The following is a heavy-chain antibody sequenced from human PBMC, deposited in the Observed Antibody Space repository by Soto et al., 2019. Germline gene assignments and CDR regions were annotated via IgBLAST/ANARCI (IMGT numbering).Heavy chain of an antibody. CDR2: ISTYNTNT. J-gene: IGHJ4*02. Sequence: QVQLVQSGAEVEKPGASVKVSCKASGYTFTNYGISWVRQAPGQGLEWMGWISTYNTNTNYAQKFQGRVTMATDTSTSTVYMEMRSLTFDDMAVYYCARDRGHCCTSTCYFEADYWGQGSLVTVS. CDR3: ARDRGHCCTSTCYFEADY. D-gene: IGHD2-2*01. V-gene: IGHV1-18*03. CDR1: GYTFTNYG.